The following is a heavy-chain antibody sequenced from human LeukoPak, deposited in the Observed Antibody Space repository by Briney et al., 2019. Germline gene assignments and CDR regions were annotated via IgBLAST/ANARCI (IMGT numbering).Heavy chain of an antibody. J-gene: IGHJ4*02. D-gene: IGHD6-19*01. CDR1: GGTFSSYA. CDR3: AREYVEGIAVAGRSFDY. CDR2: INPSGGST. Sequence: ASVKVSCKASGGTFSSYAISWVRQAPGQGLEWMGIINPSGGSTSYAQKFQGRVTMTRDTSTSTVYMELSSLRSEDTAVYYCAREYVEGIAVAGRSFDYWGQGTLVTVSS. V-gene: IGHV1-46*01.